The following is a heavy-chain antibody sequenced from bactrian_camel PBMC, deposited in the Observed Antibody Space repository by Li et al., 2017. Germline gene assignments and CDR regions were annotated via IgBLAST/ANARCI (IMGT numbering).Heavy chain of an antibody. V-gene: IGHV3S1*01. CDR3: ARDGDGRSSSDFDY. D-gene: IGHD6*01. Sequence: HVQLVESGGGLVQPGGSLRLSCAASGFTFSRYRMNWVRQVPGMGLEWISQIVSGGGSRYYADSVKGRFTISRDNAKNTLYLELSSLKTEDTAMYYCARDGDGRSSSDFDYWGQGTQVTVS. CDR1: GFTFSRYR. J-gene: IGHJ6*01. CDR2: IVSGGGSR.